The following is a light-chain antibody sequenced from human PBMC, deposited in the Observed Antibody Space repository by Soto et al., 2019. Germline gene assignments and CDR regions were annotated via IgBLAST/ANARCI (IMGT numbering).Light chain of an antibody. CDR1: SSDVGGYNY. V-gene: IGLV2-14*01. J-gene: IGLJ2*01. Sequence: QSALTQPASVSGSPGQSITISCTGTSSDVGGYNYVSWYQQHPGKAPKLMIYDVSNRPSGVSNRFSGSKSGNTASLTISGLQAEDEADFYCSSYTISNTLVFGGGTQLTVL. CDR2: DVS. CDR3: SSYTISNTLV.